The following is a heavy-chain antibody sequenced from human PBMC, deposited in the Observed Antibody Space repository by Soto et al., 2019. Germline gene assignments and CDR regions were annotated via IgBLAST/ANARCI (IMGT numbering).Heavy chain of an antibody. Sequence: PGGSLRLPCAASGFTFSGSAMHWVRQASGKGLEWVGRIRSKANSYATAYAASVKGRFTISRDDSKNTAYLQMNSLKTEDTAVYYCTRPGDTAMGLRWGQGTLVTVSS. CDR3: TRPGDTAMGLR. CDR1: GFTFSGSA. D-gene: IGHD5-18*01. CDR2: IRSKANSYAT. V-gene: IGHV3-73*01. J-gene: IGHJ1*01.